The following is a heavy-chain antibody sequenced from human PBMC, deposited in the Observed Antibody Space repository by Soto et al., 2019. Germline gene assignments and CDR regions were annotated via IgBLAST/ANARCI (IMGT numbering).Heavy chain of an antibody. CDR1: GGSISNYY. CDR3: ARRYGYYFDY. J-gene: IGHJ4*02. CDR2: IYYSGST. V-gene: IGHV4-59*08. Sequence: PSETLSLTCTVSGGSISNYYWSWIRQPPGKGLEWIGYIYYSGSTNYNPSLKSRVTISVDTSKNQLSLKLSSVTAADTAVYYWARRYGYYFDYWGQGTLVTSP. D-gene: IGHD4-17*01.